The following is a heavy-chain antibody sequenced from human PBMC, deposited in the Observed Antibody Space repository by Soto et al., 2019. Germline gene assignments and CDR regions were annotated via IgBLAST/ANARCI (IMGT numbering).Heavy chain of an antibody. CDR3: ARVGFEVAETISLYYYYYMDV. V-gene: IGHV1-8*01. Sequence: GASVKVSCKASGYTFTSYDINWVRQATGQGLEWMGWMNPNSGNTGYAQKFQGRVTMTRNTSISTAYMELSSLRSEDTAVYYCARVGFEVAETISLYYYYYMDVWGKGTTVTVSS. CDR2: MNPNSGNT. CDR1: GYTFTSYD. D-gene: IGHD6-19*01. J-gene: IGHJ6*03.